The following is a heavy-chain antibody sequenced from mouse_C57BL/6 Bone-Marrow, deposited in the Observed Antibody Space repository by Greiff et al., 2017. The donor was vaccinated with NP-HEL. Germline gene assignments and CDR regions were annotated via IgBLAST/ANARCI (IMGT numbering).Heavy chain of an antibody. D-gene: IGHD2-3*01. Sequence: DVKLVESGGGLVKPGGSLKLSCAASGFTFSSYAMSWVRQTPEKRLEWVATISDGGSYTYYPDNVKGRFTISRDNAKNNLYLQMSHLKSEDTAMYYCARDNDGYYYAMDYWGQGTSVTVSS. CDR3: ARDNDGYYYAMDY. CDR1: GFTFSSYA. V-gene: IGHV5-4*01. J-gene: IGHJ4*01. CDR2: ISDGGSYT.